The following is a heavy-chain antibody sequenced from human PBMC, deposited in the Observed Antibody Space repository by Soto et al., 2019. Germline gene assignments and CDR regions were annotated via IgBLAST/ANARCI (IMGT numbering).Heavy chain of an antibody. D-gene: IGHD6-13*01. Sequence: EVQLLESGGGLVQPGGSLSLSFAASGFTFNNYVMSWVRQAPGKGLKWVSAITNSGDRTYYADSVKCRFIISRDNSKNMLYLEMNSLRAEDTAMYYCAKPGGINWGQGTLVTVSS. CDR1: GFTFNNYV. J-gene: IGHJ4*02. CDR2: ITNSGDRT. V-gene: IGHV3-23*01. CDR3: AKPGGIN.